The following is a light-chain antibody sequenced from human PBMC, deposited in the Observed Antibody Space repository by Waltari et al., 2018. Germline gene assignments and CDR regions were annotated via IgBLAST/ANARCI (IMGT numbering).Light chain of an antibody. CDR2: AAS. J-gene: IGKJ2*01. CDR1: QNINSY. V-gene: IGKV1-39*01. CDR3: QQSYNLYT. Sequence: DVQMTQSLSSLSASVGDRITITCWASQNINSYLNWYQQKSGKATMLLFYAASSLQSVVPSRFSGSGAGTDFTLTISSLQPDDFTTYYCQQSYNLYTFGQGTKLEIK.